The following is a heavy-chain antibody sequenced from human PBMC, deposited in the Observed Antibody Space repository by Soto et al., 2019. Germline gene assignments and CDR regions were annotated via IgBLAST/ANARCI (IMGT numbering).Heavy chain of an antibody. V-gene: IGHV1-18*01. Sequence: GASVKVSCKASGYTFTSYGISWVRQAPGQGLEWMGWISAYNGNTNYAQKPQGRVTMTTDTSTSTAYMELRSLRSDDTAVYYCAREIVVFFTFLGGVPNYYYYYRDVGGKGTTVIVS. J-gene: IGHJ6*03. CDR1: GYTFTSYG. CDR3: AREIVVFFTFLGGVPNYYYYYRDV. D-gene: IGHD3-3*02. CDR2: ISAYNGNT.